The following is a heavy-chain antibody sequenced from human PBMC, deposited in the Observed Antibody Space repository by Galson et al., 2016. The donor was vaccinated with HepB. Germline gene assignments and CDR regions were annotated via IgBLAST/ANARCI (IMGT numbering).Heavy chain of an antibody. J-gene: IGHJ4*02. V-gene: IGHV3-9*01. CDR3: AKDTGGGWYAGGSDY. CDR1: GFIFDDFA. Sequence: SLRLSCAASGFIFDDFAMHWVRQAPGKGLEWVSAISWDGGSVAYADSVKGRFTISRDNAKNSLYLHMNSLGAEDTALYYCAKDTGGGWYAGGSDYWGQGTLVTVSS. CDR2: ISWDGGSV. D-gene: IGHD6-19*01.